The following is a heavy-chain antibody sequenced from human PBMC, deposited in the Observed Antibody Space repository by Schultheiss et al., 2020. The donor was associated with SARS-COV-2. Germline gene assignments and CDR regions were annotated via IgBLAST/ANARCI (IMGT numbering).Heavy chain of an antibody. CDR2: IRSKARNYAT. J-gene: IGHJ5*02. Sequence: GGSLRLSCAASGFTFSNAWMSWVRQAPGKGLEWVGRIRSKARNYATTYAASVKGRFIISRDESRNTSYLQMNSLKIEDTAVYYCTRNSTSSGWSDPWGQGTLVTVSS. V-gene: IGHV3-73*01. CDR1: GFTFSNAW. D-gene: IGHD5-18*01. CDR3: TRNSTSSGWSDP.